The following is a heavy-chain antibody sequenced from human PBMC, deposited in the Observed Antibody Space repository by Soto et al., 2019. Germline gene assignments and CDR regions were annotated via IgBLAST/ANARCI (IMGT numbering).Heavy chain of an antibody. CDR2: IKSKTDGGTT. D-gene: IGHD1-26*01. Sequence: GGSLRLSCAASGFTFSSYSMNWVRQAPGKGLEWVGRIKSKTDGGTTDYAAPVKGRFTISRDDSKNTLYLQMNSLKTEDTAVYYCTTTTVGGGMDVWGQGTTVTVSS. CDR3: TTTTVGGGMDV. V-gene: IGHV3-15*07. CDR1: GFTFSSYS. J-gene: IGHJ6*02.